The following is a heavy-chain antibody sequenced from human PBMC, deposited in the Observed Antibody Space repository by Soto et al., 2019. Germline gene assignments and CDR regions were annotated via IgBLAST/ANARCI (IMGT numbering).Heavy chain of an antibody. J-gene: IGHJ6*02. CDR2: ISYDGSNK. CDR3: AKGATRYYGMDV. Sequence: GGSLRLSCAASGFTFSSYGMHWVRQAPGKGLEWVAVISYDGSNKYYADSVKGRFTISRDNSKNTLYLQMNSLRAEDTAVYYCAKGATRYYGMDVWGQGTMVTVSS. V-gene: IGHV3-30*18. CDR1: GFTFSSYG.